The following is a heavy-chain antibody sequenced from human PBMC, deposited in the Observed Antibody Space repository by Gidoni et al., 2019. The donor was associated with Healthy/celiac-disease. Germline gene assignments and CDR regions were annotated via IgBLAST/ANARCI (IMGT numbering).Heavy chain of an antibody. Sequence: QVQLVQSGAEVTKPGASVTVSCKASGYTFPSYGFSWVRQAPGQGLEWMGWISAYNGNTNYAQKLQGRVTMTTDTSTSTAYMELRSLRSDDTAVYYCARDSGDSSGWYDHPPAHFDYWGQGTLVTVSS. CDR2: ISAYNGNT. D-gene: IGHD6-19*01. V-gene: IGHV1-18*01. CDR3: ARDSGDSSGWYDHPPAHFDY. CDR1: GYTFPSYG. J-gene: IGHJ4*02.